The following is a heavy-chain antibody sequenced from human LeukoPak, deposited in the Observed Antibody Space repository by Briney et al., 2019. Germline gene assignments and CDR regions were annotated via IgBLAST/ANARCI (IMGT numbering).Heavy chain of an antibody. Sequence: SETLSLTCAVYGGSFSGYYWSWIRQPPGKGLEWIGEINHSGSTNYNPSLKSRATISVDTSKNQFSLKLSSVTAADTAVYYCARATTRWLAKYYFDYWGQGTLVTVSS. D-gene: IGHD6-19*01. V-gene: IGHV4-34*01. CDR2: INHSGST. J-gene: IGHJ4*02. CDR3: ARATTRWLAKYYFDY. CDR1: GGSFSGYY.